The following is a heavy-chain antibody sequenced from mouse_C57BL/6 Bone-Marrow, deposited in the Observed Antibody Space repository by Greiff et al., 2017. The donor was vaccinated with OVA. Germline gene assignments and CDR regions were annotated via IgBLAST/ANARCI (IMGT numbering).Heavy chain of an antibody. CDR2: INPSSGYT. D-gene: IGHD2-14*01. CDR1: GYTFTSYT. J-gene: IGHJ4*01. V-gene: IGHV1-4*01. CDR3: ARSRSRHDWVRAMDD. Sequence: VPLQQSGAELASPGASVKMSCKASGYTFTSYTMHWVKQRPGQGLEWIGYINPSSGYTKYNQTFKDKATLTADNSSSTAYMQLKRLTSEDSAVYYCARSRSRHDWVRAMDDWGQGTSVTVSS.